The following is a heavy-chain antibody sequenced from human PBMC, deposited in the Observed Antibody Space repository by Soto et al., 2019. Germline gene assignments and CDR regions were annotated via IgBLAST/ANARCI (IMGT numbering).Heavy chain of an antibody. Sequence: QVQLVQSGAEVKKPGASVKVSCKASGYTFISHGISWVRQAPGQGLEWMGWISGKNGNTNYAQKFQGRVTLTTDTSKSTAYLEQRSQRSDETAVYYCARVSQSIVVVPDYGMDVWGQGTTVTVSS. CDR2: ISGKNGNT. CDR3: ARVSQSIVVVPDYGMDV. J-gene: IGHJ6*02. CDR1: GYTFISHG. D-gene: IGHD2-2*01. V-gene: IGHV1-18*04.